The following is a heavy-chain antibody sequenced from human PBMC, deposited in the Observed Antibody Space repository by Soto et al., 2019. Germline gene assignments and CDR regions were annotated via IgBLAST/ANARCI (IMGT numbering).Heavy chain of an antibody. CDR2: IYHSGTT. V-gene: IGHV4-61*01. D-gene: IGHD3-22*01. J-gene: IGHJ5*02. CDR1: GDSVSSGLYY. CDR3: ARVSFYYDTSGYAVAWFDP. Sequence: SETLSLTCSVSGDSVSSGLYYWSWIRHPPGKGLEWIGYIYHSGTTKYNPSLKSPVTISVDTSKNQFSLQMTLVTAADTAIYYCARVSFYYDTSGYAVAWFDPWGQGTLVTVSS.